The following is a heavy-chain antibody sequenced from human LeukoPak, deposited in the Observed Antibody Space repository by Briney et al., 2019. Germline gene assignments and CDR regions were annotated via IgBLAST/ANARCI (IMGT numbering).Heavy chain of an antibody. J-gene: IGHJ4*02. V-gene: IGHV3-15*01. D-gene: IGHD2-2*01. CDR2: IKSSADGGAT. CDR3: TTRIVVVPAASTPADY. CDR1: GFTFSNAW. Sequence: GGSLRLSCAASGFTFSNAWLSWVRQAPGKGLEWVVRIKSSADGGATDYAAPVKGRFTVSRDDSKDTLYLQMNSLKTEDTAVYYCTTRIVVVPAASTPADYWGQGTLVTVSS.